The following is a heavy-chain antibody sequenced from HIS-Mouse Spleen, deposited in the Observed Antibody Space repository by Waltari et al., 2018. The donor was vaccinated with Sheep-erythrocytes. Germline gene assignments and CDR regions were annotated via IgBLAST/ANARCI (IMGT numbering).Heavy chain of an antibody. V-gene: IGHV3-21*01. CDR3: ARVASGATFDY. CDR2: ISSSSSYI. CDR1: GFTFSSYS. Sequence: AASGFTFSSYSMNWVRQAPGKGLEWVSSISSSSSYIYYADPVKGRCTISRDNAKNSLYLQMNSLRAEDTAVYYCARVASGATFDYWGQGTLVTVSS. D-gene: IGHD1-26*01. J-gene: IGHJ4*02.